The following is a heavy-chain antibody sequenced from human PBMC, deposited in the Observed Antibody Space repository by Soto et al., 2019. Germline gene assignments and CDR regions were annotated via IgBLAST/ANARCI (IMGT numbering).Heavy chain of an antibody. Sequence: TGGSLRLSCAASGFTFSSYGMHWVRQAPGKGLEWVAVISYDGSNKYYADSVKGRFTISRDNSKNTLYLQMNSLRAEDTAVYYCAKDRRVDKAMVHSHWFDPWGQGTLVTVSS. J-gene: IGHJ5*02. CDR2: ISYDGSNK. CDR3: AKDRRVDKAMVHSHWFDP. D-gene: IGHD5-18*01. CDR1: GFTFSSYG. V-gene: IGHV3-30*18.